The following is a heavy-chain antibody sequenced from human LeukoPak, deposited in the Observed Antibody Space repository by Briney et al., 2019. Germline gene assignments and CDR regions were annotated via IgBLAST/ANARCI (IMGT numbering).Heavy chain of an antibody. CDR3: ARDPISSGWPRGGWFDS. D-gene: IGHD6-25*01. V-gene: IGHV1-46*01. J-gene: IGHJ5*01. CDR1: GYRFTSHY. CDR2: INPNGGST. Sequence: ASVKVSCKASGYRFTSHYMNWVRQAPGQGLEWMGIINPNGGSTSYARKFQGRVSMTSDTSTSTVYMELSSLSYEDTAVYYCARDPISSGWPRGGWFDSWGQGILVTVSS.